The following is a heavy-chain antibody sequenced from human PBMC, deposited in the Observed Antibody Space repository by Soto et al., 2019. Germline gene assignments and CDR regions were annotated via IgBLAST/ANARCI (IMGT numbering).Heavy chain of an antibody. J-gene: IGHJ4*02. CDR2: ISPDGGVA. Sequence: PGGSLRLSCAASGFTFSNYWMHWVRQAPGKGLVWVSRISPDGGVAGCADSVKGRCTVSRDNAKNMLYLQMNSLGAEDTAVYYCTRDRSTVTLFDCWGQGTLVTVSS. CDR3: TRDRSTVTLFDC. CDR1: GFTFSNYW. D-gene: IGHD4-17*01. V-gene: IGHV3-74*01.